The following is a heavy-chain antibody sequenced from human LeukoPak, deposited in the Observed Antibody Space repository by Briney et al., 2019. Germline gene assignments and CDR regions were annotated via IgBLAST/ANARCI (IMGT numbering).Heavy chain of an antibody. J-gene: IGHJ3*02. CDR3: ARERGWHNAFDI. CDR2: ITTYSGNT. V-gene: IGHV1-18*01. D-gene: IGHD6-19*01. CDR1: GYTFTSYG. Sequence: ASVTVSCTASGYTFTSYGLTWVRQAPGQGLEWMGWITTYSGNTNYAQKLQGRVTMTTDTSTSTAYMELRSLRSDDTAVYYCARERGWHNAFDIWGQGTMVTVSS.